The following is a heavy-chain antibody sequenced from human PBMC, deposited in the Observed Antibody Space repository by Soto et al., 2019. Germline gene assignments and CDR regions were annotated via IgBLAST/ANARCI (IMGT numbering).Heavy chain of an antibody. CDR2: VSYDGSNK. CDR3: AKDRGRYCSGGSCYLFDY. CDR1: GFTFSTYA. J-gene: IGHJ4*02. V-gene: IGHV3-30*04. Sequence: QVQLVESGGGVVQPGRSLTLSCAASGFTFSTYAMHWVRQAPGKGLEWVAIVSYDGSNKYYADSVKGRFTISRDNSXXTXXLQMNSGRAEDTAVYYCAKDRGRYCSGGSCYLFDYWGQGTLVTVSS. D-gene: IGHD2-15*01.